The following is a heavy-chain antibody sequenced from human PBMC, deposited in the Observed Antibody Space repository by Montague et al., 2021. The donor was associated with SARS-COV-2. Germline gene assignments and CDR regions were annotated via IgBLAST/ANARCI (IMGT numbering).Heavy chain of an antibody. J-gene: IGHJ4*02. Sequence: PALGKPTQTLTLTCTFSGFSLSTRAVGVGWIRQPPGKALEWLARIYWKDEKCYSTSLKGRLTITKDTSKNQVVLTMTNAHPVDTATYYCARKRSGSQYDFDVWGKGTLVTVSS. D-gene: IGHD6-19*01. V-gene: IGHV2-5*01. CDR2: IYWKDEK. CDR3: ARKRSGSQYDFDV. CDR1: GFSLSTRAVG.